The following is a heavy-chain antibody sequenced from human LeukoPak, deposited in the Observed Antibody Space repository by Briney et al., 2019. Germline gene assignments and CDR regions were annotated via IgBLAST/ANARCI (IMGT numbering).Heavy chain of an antibody. V-gene: IGHV3-43*01. J-gene: IGHJ6*02. CDR1: GLSIGDNS. D-gene: IGHD2-15*01. CDR3: ARGPNRWWVVSRNWGMDV. Sequence: PGGSLRLSCAASGLSIGDNSMHWDRQAPGKGLEWVSLISWDESTTYYSDSVKGRFTVSRDSSKNSLHLQMNSLRTEDTALYYCARGPNRWWVVSRNWGMDVWGQGTTVTVSS. CDR2: ISWDESTT.